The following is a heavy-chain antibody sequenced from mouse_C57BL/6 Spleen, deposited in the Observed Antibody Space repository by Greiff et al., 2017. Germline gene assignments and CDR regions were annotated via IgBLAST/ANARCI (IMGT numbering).Heavy chain of an antibody. CDR1: GYTFTDYY. V-gene: IGHV1-19*01. D-gene: IGHD1-1*01. J-gene: IGHJ2*01. CDR2: INPYNGGT. CDR3: ARSGGSSYFDY. Sequence: EVQLQQSGPVLVKPGASVKMSCKASGYTFTDYYMNWVKQSHGKSLEWIGVINPYNGGTSYNQKFKGKATLTVDKSSSTAYMELNSLTSEDSAVYYCARSGGSSYFDYWGQGTTLTVSS.